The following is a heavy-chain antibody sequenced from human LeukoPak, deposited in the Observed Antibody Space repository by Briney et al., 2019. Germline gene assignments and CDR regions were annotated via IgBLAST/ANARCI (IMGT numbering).Heavy chain of an antibody. CDR2: ISSSSSYI. Sequence: GGSLRLSCAASGFIFSAYSLNWVRQAPGKGLEWVSSISSSSSYIYYSDSVKGRFTISRDNAKNSLYLQIDSLRVEDTAVYYCAITRDGSYSNFDSWGQGTLVTVSS. J-gene: IGHJ4*02. CDR1: GFIFSAYS. V-gene: IGHV3-21*01. CDR3: AITRDGSYSNFDS. D-gene: IGHD1-26*01.